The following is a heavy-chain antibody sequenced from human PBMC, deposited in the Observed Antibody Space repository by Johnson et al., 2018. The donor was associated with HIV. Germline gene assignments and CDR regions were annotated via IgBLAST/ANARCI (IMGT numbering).Heavy chain of an antibody. J-gene: IGHJ3*02. CDR2: INSDGSST. CDR3: ARAYGGEIFGVVTYAFDI. V-gene: IGHV3-74*02. Sequence: VQLVESGGGVVQPGRSLRLSCAASGFTFSSYAMHWVRQAPGKGLEWVSRINSDGSSTSYADSVKGRFTISRDNAKNTLYLQMNSLRAEDTAVYYCARAYGGEIFGVVTYAFDIWGQGTMVTVSS. D-gene: IGHD3-3*01. CDR1: GFTFSSYA.